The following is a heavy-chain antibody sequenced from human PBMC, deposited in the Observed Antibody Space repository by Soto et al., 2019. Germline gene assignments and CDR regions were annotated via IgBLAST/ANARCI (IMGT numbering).Heavy chain of an antibody. CDR3: ARDYSSEGYYGMDV. J-gene: IGHJ6*02. D-gene: IGHD6-25*01. CDR1: GFTFSSYG. V-gene: IGHV3-33*01. Sequence: GGSLRLSCAASGFTFSSYGMHWVRQAPGKGLEWVAVIWYDGSNKYYADSVKGRFTISRDNSKNTLYLQMNSLRAEDTAVYYCARDYSSEGYYGMDVWGQGTTVTVSS. CDR2: IWYDGSNK.